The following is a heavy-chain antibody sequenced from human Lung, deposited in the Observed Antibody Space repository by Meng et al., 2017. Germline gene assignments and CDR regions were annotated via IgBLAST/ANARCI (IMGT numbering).Heavy chain of an antibody. V-gene: IGHV4-34*01. J-gene: IGHJ4*02. Sequence: VQHQQWGEGMLKPSETLSLTCFVSGGSFSDYYWSWIRQPPGKGLEWIGEINHSGSTNYNPSLESRATISVDTSQNNLSLKLSSVTAADSAVYYCARGPTTMAHDFDYWGQGTLVTVSS. CDR1: GGSFSDYY. D-gene: IGHD4-11*01. CDR3: ARGPTTMAHDFDY. CDR2: INHSGST.